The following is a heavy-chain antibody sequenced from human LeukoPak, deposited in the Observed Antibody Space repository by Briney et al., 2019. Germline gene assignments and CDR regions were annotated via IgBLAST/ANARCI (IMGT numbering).Heavy chain of an antibody. V-gene: IGHV3-21*01. Sequence: PGGSLRLSCVVSGFTFSSYSMNWVRQAPGKGLKWVSSISSSSSYIYYADSVKGRFTISRDNAKNSLYLQVNSLRAEDTAVYYCARGDYYDFWSGYYNFDYWGQGTLVTVSS. J-gene: IGHJ4*02. CDR3: ARGDYYDFWSGYYNFDY. D-gene: IGHD3-3*01. CDR2: ISSSSSYI. CDR1: GFTFSSYS.